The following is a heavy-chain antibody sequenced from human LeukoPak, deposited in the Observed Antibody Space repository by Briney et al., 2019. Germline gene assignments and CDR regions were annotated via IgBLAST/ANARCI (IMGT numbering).Heavy chain of an antibody. D-gene: IGHD3-9*01. CDR1: GFTFGTYA. CDR2: IDSSSGYI. V-gene: IGHV3-21*01. J-gene: IGHJ4*02. CDR3: ARDSFDSGSSPSDF. Sequence: GGSLRLSCAASGFTFGTYAMSWVRQPPGKGLGWVSSIDSSSGYISYADSVKGRFTISRDNARNSLFLQMSSLRDDDTAVYYCARDSFDSGSSPSDFWGQGTLVTVSS.